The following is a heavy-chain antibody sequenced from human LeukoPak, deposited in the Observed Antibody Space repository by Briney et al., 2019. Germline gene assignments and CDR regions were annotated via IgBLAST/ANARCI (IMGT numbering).Heavy chain of an antibody. CDR2: INHSGST. CDR1: GGSFSGYY. V-gene: IGHV4-34*01. Sequence: SETLSLTCAVYGGSFSGYYWSWIRQPPGKGLEWMGEINHSGSTNYNPSLKSRVTISVDTSKNQFSLKLSSVTAADTAVYYCARKVSSSLFTNYYFDYWGQGTLVTVSS. CDR3: ARKVSSSLFTNYYFDY. D-gene: IGHD6-13*01. J-gene: IGHJ4*02.